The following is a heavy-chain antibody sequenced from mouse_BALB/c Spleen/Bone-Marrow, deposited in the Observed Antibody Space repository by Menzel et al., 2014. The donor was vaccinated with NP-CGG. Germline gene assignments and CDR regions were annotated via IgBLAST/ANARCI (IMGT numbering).Heavy chain of an antibody. CDR2: ISSGGSYA. V-gene: IGHV5-9-1*01. D-gene: IGHD2-4*01. Sequence: EVMLVESGGGLVKTGGSLKLSCAASGFTFRSYAMSWVRQTPEKRLEWVATISSGGSYAYYPDSVKGRFTISRDNAKNTLYLQMSSLRSEDTAMYYCARHGITRLLDYWGQGTTLTVSS. CDR1: GFTFRSYA. CDR3: ARHGITRLLDY. J-gene: IGHJ2*01.